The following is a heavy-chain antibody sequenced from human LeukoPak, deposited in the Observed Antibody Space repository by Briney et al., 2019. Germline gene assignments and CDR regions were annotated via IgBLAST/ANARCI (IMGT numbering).Heavy chain of an antibody. CDR2: ISGNSNHI. J-gene: IGHJ3*02. V-gene: IGHV3-21*01. CDR3: ARDGGTAAIFDAFDI. D-gene: IGHD2-2*01. Sequence: GGSLRLSCAASGFMFYRYNMNWVRQAPGKGLEWVSSISGNSNHIFDADSVKGRFAISRDNAKNALYLKMNSLRVADTAVYYCARDGGTAAIFDAFDIWGQGTVVTVSS. CDR1: GFMFYRYN.